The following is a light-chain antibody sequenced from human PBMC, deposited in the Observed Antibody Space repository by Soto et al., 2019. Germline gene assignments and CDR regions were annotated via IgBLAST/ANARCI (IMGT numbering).Light chain of an antibody. J-gene: IGKJ1*01. V-gene: IGKV1-39*01. CDR1: QGISTH. CDR3: QQSYSTTWP. Sequence: DIQMTQSPSSLSASVGDRVTITCRASQGISTHLNWHQQKPGKAPKLLIYAASSLQSGLPSRFSGSGSETDVTLTISSLQPEDFANYSGQQSYSTTWPFGQGTKVEIK. CDR2: AAS.